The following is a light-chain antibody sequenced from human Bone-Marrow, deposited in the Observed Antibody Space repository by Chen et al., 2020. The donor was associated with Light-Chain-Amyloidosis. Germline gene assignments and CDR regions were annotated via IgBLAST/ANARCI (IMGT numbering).Light chain of an antibody. CDR3: QVWDRSSDRPV. CDR1: NIGATS. CDR2: DDS. Sequence: SYVLTQPSSVSVAAGQTATIACGGNNIGATSVHWYQQTPGQAPLLVVYDDSDRPSGSPERLPGSNSGNTATLTISRVEAGYETDYYWQVWDRSSDRPVFGGGTKLTFL. J-gene: IGLJ3*02. V-gene: IGLV3-21*02.